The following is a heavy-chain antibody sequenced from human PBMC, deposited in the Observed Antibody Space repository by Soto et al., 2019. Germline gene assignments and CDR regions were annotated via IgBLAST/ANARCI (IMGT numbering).Heavy chain of an antibody. J-gene: IGHJ4*02. CDR3: ARHPTALWYYYGSGSPPYDY. Sequence: QLQLQESGPGLVKPSETLSLTCTVSGGSISSSSYYWGWIRQPPGKGLEWIGSIYYSGSTYYNPSLKSRVTISVATSKNQFSLKLSSVTAADTAVYYCARHPTALWYYYGSGSPPYDYWGQGTLVTVSS. CDR1: GGSISSSSYY. D-gene: IGHD3-10*01. V-gene: IGHV4-39*01. CDR2: IYYSGST.